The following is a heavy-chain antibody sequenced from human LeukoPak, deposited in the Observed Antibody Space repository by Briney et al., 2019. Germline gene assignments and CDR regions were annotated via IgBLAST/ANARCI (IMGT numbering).Heavy chain of an antibody. CDR2: INPNSGGT. D-gene: IGHD3-22*01. CDR3: ARAFSYYDSSGYSDPIDY. J-gene: IGHJ4*02. CDR1: GYTFTGYY. V-gene: IGHV1-2*06. Sequence: GASVEVSCKASGYTFTGYYMHWVRQAPGQGLEWMGRINPNSGGTNYAQKFQGRVTMTRDTSISTAYMELSRLRSDDTAVYYCARAFSYYDSSGYSDPIDYWGQGTLVTVSS.